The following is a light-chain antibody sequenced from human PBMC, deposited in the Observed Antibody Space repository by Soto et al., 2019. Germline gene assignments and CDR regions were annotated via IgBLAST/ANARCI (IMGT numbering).Light chain of an antibody. J-gene: IGKJ2*01. CDR2: GAS. V-gene: IGKV3-20*01. CDR3: QQYGSSPTYT. Sequence: EIVLTQSPGTLSLSPGERATLSCRASQSVSSSYLAWYQQKPGQAPRLLIYGASSRATGIPDRFSGSGSGTDLTITISRLETEDFAGYYCQQYGSSPTYTFGQGTKLEIK. CDR1: QSVSSSY.